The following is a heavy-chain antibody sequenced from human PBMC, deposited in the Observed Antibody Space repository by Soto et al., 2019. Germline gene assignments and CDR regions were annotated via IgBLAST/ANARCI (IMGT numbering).Heavy chain of an antibody. D-gene: IGHD3-22*01. CDR3: ARLREYYDSSGYSPNFDY. CDR1: GGSISSGDYY. CDR2: IYYSGST. J-gene: IGHJ4*02. Sequence: SETLSLTCTVSGGSISSGDYYWGWIRQPPGKGLEWIGSIYYSGSTYYNPSLKSRVTISVDTSKNQFSLKLSSVTAADTAVYYCARLREYYDSSGYSPNFDYWGQGTLVTVSS. V-gene: IGHV4-39*01.